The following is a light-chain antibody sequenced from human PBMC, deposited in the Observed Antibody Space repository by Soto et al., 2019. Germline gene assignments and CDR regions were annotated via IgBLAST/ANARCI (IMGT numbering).Light chain of an antibody. CDR3: QQRSNWPWT. Sequence: EIVLTQSPATLSLSPGERATLSCRASPSVSSYLAWYQQKPGQAPRLLIYDASNRATGIPARFSGSGSGTDFTLTISSLDPGDFAVYYCQQRSNWPWTFGQGTKVEIK. V-gene: IGKV3-11*01. CDR1: PSVSSY. CDR2: DAS. J-gene: IGKJ1*01.